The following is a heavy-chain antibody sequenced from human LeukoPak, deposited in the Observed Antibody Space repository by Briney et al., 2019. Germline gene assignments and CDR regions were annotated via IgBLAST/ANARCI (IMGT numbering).Heavy chain of an antibody. CDR3: ARVSDYVWGSYRYQDDYGWDV. J-gene: IGHJ6*02. CDR1: GGSISSYY. Sequence: PSETLSLTCTVSGGSISSYYWSWIRQPPGKGLEWIGYIYYSGSTNYNPSLKSRVTISVDTSKNQFSLKLSSVTAADTAMYYCARVSDYVWGSYRYQDDYGWDVWGQGTTVTVSS. D-gene: IGHD3-16*02. V-gene: IGHV4-59*01. CDR2: IYYSGST.